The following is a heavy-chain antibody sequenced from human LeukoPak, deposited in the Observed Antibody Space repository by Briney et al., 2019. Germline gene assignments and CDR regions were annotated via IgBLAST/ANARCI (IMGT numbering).Heavy chain of an antibody. CDR1: GFTFSSYA. V-gene: IGHV3-23*01. J-gene: IGHJ6*02. CDR3: AKNMVRGVINDGMDV. D-gene: IGHD3-10*01. CDR2: ISGSGGST. Sequence: PGGSLRLSCAASGFTFSSYAMSWVRQAPGKGLEWVSAISGSGGSTYYADSVKGRSTISRDNSENTLYLQMNSLRAEDTAVYHCAKNMVRGVINDGMDVWGQGTTVTVSS.